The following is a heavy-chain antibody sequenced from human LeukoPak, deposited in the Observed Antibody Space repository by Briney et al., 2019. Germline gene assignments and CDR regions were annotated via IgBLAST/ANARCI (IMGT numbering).Heavy chain of an antibody. CDR2: IRYDGSNK. Sequence: GGSLRLSCAASGFTFSSYGMHWVRQAPGKGLEWVAFIRYDGSNKYYADSVKGRFTISRDNSKNTLYLQMNSLRAEDTAVYYCAKDTRTYYYDSSGYYWGQGTLVIVSS. V-gene: IGHV3-30*02. J-gene: IGHJ4*02. CDR3: AKDTRTYYYDSSGYY. D-gene: IGHD3-22*01. CDR1: GFTFSSYG.